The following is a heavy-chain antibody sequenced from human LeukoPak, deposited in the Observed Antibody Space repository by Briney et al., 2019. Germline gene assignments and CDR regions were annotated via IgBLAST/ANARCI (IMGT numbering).Heavy chain of an antibody. V-gene: IGHV1-69*04. Sequence: GASVKVSCKASGGTFSSYTISWVRQAPGQGLEWMGRIIPIPGIANYAQKFQGRVTITADKSTSTAYMELSSLRSEDTAVYYCARDLGYCSSTSCDHDYWGQGTLVTVSS. D-gene: IGHD2-2*01. CDR1: GGTFSSYT. CDR2: IIPIPGIA. CDR3: ARDLGYCSSTSCDHDY. J-gene: IGHJ4*02.